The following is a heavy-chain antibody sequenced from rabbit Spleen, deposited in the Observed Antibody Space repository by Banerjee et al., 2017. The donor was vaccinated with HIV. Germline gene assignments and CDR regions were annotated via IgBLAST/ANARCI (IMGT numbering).Heavy chain of an antibody. CDR3: GRGSATMTMVITGYYLSL. V-gene: IGHV1S45*01. D-gene: IGHD2-1*01. CDR1: GVSFSDKDV. J-gene: IGHJ3*01. Sequence: QEQLVESGGGLVQPEGSLTLTCKASGVSFSDKDVMCWVRQAPGKGLEWIACIYGGGSGSTYYATWAKGRFTISKTSSTTVTLQMTSLTAADTATYFCGRGSATMTMVITGYYLSLWGQGTLVTVS. CDR2: IYGGGSGST.